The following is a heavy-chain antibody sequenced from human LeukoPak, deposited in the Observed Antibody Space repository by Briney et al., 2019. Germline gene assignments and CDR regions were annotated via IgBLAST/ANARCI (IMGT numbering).Heavy chain of an antibody. CDR2: IRSKTYGETT. V-gene: IGHV3-49*04. CDR1: GFTFGDNA. Sequence: GRSLRLSCTASGFTFGDNAMTWVRLAPGRGLEWVGFIRSKTYGETTEYAASVKGRFTISRDDSKSIAYLQMNSLKSEDTAVYYCTRGIAKTGMNCWGQGTLVTVSA. J-gene: IGHJ4*02. CDR3: TRGIAKTGMNC. D-gene: IGHD6-19*01.